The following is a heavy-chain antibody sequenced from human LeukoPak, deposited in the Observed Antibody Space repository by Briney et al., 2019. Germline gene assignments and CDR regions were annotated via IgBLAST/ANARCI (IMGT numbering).Heavy chain of an antibody. D-gene: IGHD3-9*01. CDR3: ARHSILPYFDSLSPSFYPDH. CDR1: GDSIGSSSFY. Sequence: NPSETLSLTCSVSGDSIGSSSFYWGWIRQSPGKGLEWIGAIYYSGTTYYTPSLRSRVTISVNPSEYHVFLRLRSVTAADTAVYFCARHSILPYFDSLSPSFYPDHWGQGSLVTVSS. CDR2: IYYSGTT. V-gene: IGHV4-39*01. J-gene: IGHJ4*02.